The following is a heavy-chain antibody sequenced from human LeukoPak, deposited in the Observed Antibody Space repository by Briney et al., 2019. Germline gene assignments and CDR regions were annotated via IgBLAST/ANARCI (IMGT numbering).Heavy chain of an antibody. CDR1: GASISSGSYY. V-gene: IGHV4-61*02. J-gene: IGHJ6*03. CDR3: AREPADPGHLVVLAVVGCMDV. CDR2: IYTSGST. Sequence: SETLSLTCTVSGASISSGSYYWSWIRQPAGKGLERIGRIYTSGSTNYNPSLKSRVAISIDTSKNQFSLKLSSVTAADTAVYYCAREPADPGHLVVLAVVGCMDVWGNGTTVTVSS. D-gene: IGHD2-21*01.